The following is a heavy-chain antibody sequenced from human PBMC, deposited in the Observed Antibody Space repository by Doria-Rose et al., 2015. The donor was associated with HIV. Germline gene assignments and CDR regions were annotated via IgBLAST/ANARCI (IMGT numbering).Heavy chain of an antibody. D-gene: IGHD6-13*01. CDR2: IFSDDDR. V-gene: IGHV2-26*01. CDR3: ARIKSSRWYHKYYFDF. Sequence: SGPVLVKPTETLTLTCTVSGVSLSSPGMGVSWIRQPPAKALEWLANIFSDDDRSYKTSLKSRLTISRGTSRRQLVLTMTDTDPVDTATYYCARIKSSRWYHKYYFDFWGQGTLVSVSA. CDR1: GVSLSSPGMG. J-gene: IGHJ4*02.